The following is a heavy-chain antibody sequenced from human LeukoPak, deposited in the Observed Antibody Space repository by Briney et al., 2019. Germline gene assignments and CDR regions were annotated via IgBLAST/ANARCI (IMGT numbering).Heavy chain of an antibody. V-gene: IGHV1-69*06. Sequence: SVKVSCKASGGTFSSYAISWVRQAPGQGLEWMGGIIPIFGTANYAQKFQGRVTITADKSTSTACMELSSLRSEDTAVYCCAKDLVGIVGASDYWGQGTLVTVSS. J-gene: IGHJ4*02. CDR2: IIPIFGTA. D-gene: IGHD1-26*01. CDR3: AKDLVGIVGASDY. CDR1: GGTFSSYA.